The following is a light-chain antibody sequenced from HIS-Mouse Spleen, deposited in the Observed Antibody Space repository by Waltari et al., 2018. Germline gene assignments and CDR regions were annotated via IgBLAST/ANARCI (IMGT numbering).Light chain of an antibody. CDR2: GAS. CDR3: QQDYNVPWT. V-gene: IGKV3D-7*01. J-gene: IGKJ1*01. CDR1: QSVSSSY. Sequence: EIVMTQSPATLSLSPGERATLSCRASQSVSSSYLSWYQQQPGQAPRLLIYGASTMATGIPARFSGSGSGTDFTLTISSLQPEDFAVYYCQQDYNVPWTFGQGTKVEIK.